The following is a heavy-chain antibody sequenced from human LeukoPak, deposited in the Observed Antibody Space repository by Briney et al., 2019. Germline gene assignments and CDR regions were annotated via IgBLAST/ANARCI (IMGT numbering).Heavy chain of an antibody. Sequence: SGRSLRLSCAASGFTFSSYGMHWVRQAPGKGLEWVAVMSYDGSNKYYADSVKGRFTISRDNSKNTLYLQMNSLRAEDTAVYYCAKDRPGAAIDYWGQGTLVTVSS. V-gene: IGHV3-30*18. CDR2: MSYDGSNK. J-gene: IGHJ4*02. CDR1: GFTFSSYG. D-gene: IGHD1-26*01. CDR3: AKDRPGAAIDY.